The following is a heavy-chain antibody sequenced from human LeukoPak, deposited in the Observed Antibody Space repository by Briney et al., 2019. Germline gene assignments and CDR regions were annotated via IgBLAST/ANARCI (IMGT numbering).Heavy chain of an antibody. D-gene: IGHD3-9*01. V-gene: IGHV1-18*01. Sequence: ASVKVSCKASGYTFTSYGISWVRQAPGQGLEWMGWISAYNGNTNYAQKLQGRVTMTTGTSTSTAYMELRSLRSDDTAVYYCARANYAYYDILTAAEGDYWGQGTLVTVSS. CDR3: ARANYAYYDILTAAEGDY. J-gene: IGHJ4*02. CDR1: GYTFTSYG. CDR2: ISAYNGNT.